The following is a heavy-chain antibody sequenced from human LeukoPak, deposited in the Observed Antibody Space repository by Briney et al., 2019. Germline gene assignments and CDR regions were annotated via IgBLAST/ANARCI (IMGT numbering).Heavy chain of an antibody. V-gene: IGHV1-46*01. CDR3: ARDNSGGSTWWFDP. D-gene: IGHD2-15*01. J-gene: IGHJ5*02. CDR2: INPSGSST. CDR1: GYTFTCYA. Sequence: ASVKVSCKASGYTFTCYAMNWVRQAPGQGLEWMGIINPSGSSTSYAQKFQGRVTMTRDTSTSTVYMELSSLRSEDTAIYYCARDNSGGSTWWFDPWGQGTLVTVSS.